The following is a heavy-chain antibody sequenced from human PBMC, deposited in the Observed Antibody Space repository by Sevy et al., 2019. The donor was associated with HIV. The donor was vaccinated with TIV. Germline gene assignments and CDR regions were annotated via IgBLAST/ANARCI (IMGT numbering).Heavy chain of an antibody. V-gene: IGHV3-30-3*01. CDR3: ARDGGYSVNFLPSGY. CDR2: ISYDGSSK. CDR1: GFTFSSHA. Sequence: GGSLRLSCAASGFTFSSHAMHWVRQAPDKGLEWMAAISYDGSSKYYADSVKGRFTISRDDSKNTLYLQMSSLRAGDTAVYYCARDGGYSVNFLPSGYWGQGTLVTVSS. D-gene: IGHD3-10*02. J-gene: IGHJ4*02.